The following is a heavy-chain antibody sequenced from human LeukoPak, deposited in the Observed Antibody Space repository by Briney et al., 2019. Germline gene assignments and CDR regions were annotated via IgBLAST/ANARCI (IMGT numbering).Heavy chain of an antibody. V-gene: IGHV3-15*01. J-gene: IGHJ3*02. CDR2: IKSKSDGGTT. CDR1: TFTFSNAW. Sequence: GGSLRLSCAASTFTFSNAWMSWVRQAPGKGLEWVGRIKSKSDGGTTDYAAPVKGRFTISRDDSKNTLYLQTNSLKTEDTAVYYCTTAPRGYCSGGSCSYAFDIWGQGTVVTVSS. D-gene: IGHD2-15*01. CDR3: TTAPRGYCSGGSCSYAFDI.